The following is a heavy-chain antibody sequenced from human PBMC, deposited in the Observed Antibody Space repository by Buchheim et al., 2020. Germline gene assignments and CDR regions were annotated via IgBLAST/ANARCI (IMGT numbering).Heavy chain of an antibody. Sequence: EVQLVESGGGLVQPGGSLRLSCAVSGFTFSTSEMNWVRQAPGKGLEWVSYISSSGSSIYYADSVKGRFTISRDDAKNPLYLQMNSLRAEDTAVYYCARRYGSGSYKRAFAYWGRGTL. CDR2: ISSSGSSI. CDR1: GFTFSTSE. V-gene: IGHV3-48*03. D-gene: IGHD3-10*01. CDR3: ARRYGSGSYKRAFAY. J-gene: IGHJ4*02.